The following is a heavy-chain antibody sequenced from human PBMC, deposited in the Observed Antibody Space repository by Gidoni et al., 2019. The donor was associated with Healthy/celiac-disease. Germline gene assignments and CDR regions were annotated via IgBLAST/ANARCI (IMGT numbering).Heavy chain of an antibody. Sequence: QVQLQESGPGLVKPSETLSLTCTVPGGSISSYYWNWIRQPPGKGLEWIGYIYYSGSTNYNPSLKSRVTISVDTSKNQFSLKLSSVTAADTAVYYCASGNYGSGSYYYYGMDVWGQGTTVTVSS. D-gene: IGHD3-10*01. V-gene: IGHV4-59*01. J-gene: IGHJ6*02. CDR1: GGSISSYY. CDR3: ASGNYGSGSYYYYGMDV. CDR2: IYYSGST.